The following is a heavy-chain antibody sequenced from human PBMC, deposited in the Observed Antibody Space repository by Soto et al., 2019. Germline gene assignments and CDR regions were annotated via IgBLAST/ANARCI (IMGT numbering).Heavy chain of an antibody. Sequence: PSETLSLTCTVSGDSISSGGYYWSWIPDHPGKGLEWIGYIYFSGNTFYSPSLKSRVTISIDTSTNQFPLRLNSVTAADTATYYCAASQYRYDTSGYPSGMDVWGQGTTVTVSS. J-gene: IGHJ6*02. V-gene: IGHV4-31*03. D-gene: IGHD3-22*01. CDR1: GDSISSGGYY. CDR3: AASQYRYDTSGYPSGMDV. CDR2: IYFSGNT.